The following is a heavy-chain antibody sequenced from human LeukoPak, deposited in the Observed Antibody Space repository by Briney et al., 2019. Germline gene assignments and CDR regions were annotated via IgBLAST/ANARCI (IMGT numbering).Heavy chain of an antibody. V-gene: IGHV3-30*02. Sequence: PGGSLRFSCAASGFTFRSYGMHWVRQAPGKGLEWVAFIRYDGNSNYYADSVKGRFTISRDNSRSTLYLQMNSLRAEDTAVYYCAKEEVISGNHGVYFDYWGQGTLVTVSS. J-gene: IGHJ4*02. D-gene: IGHD3-22*01. CDR1: GFTFRSYG. CDR2: IRYDGNSN. CDR3: AKEEVISGNHGVYFDY.